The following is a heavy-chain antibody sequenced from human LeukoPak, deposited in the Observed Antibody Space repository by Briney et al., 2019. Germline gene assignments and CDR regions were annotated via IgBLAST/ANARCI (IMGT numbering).Heavy chain of an antibody. CDR1: GGSISSGSYY. V-gene: IGHV4-61*02. CDR2: IYTSGST. CDR3: ARDGGYGGPY. J-gene: IGHJ4*02. Sequence: RSSETLSLTCTVSGGSISSGSYYWSWIRQPAGKGLEWIGRIYTSGSTYYNPSLKSRVTISVDRSKNQFSLNLRSVTAADTAVYYCARDGGYGGPYWGQGTLVTVSS. D-gene: IGHD4-23*01.